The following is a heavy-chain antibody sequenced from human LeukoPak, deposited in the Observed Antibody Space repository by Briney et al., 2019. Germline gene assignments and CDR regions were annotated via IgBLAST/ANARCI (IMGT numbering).Heavy chain of an antibody. J-gene: IGHJ4*02. Sequence: GGSLRLSCAASGFTFSKNAMSWVRQAPGKGLEWVSSLSGSGADTYYADSVTGRFTISRDNAKNTAYLQMNSLRAEDTAVYYCAKDPYGTRYFDYWGQGTLVTAS. CDR3: AKDPYGTRYFDY. V-gene: IGHV3-23*01. D-gene: IGHD2-2*01. CDR2: LSGSGADT. CDR1: GFTFSKNA.